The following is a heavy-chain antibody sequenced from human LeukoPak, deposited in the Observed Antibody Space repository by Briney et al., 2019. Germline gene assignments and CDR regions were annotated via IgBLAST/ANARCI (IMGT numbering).Heavy chain of an antibody. Sequence: GASVKVSCKASGYTFSSYDISWVRQAPGQGLEWMGWISAYTNYAQKFQGRVTMTTDTSTSTAYMELRSLISDDTAVYYCARVNWNDAYAHDYWGQGTLVTVSS. CDR3: ARVNWNDAYAHDY. J-gene: IGHJ4*02. CDR1: GYTFSSYD. CDR2: ISAYT. V-gene: IGHV1-18*01. D-gene: IGHD1-1*01.